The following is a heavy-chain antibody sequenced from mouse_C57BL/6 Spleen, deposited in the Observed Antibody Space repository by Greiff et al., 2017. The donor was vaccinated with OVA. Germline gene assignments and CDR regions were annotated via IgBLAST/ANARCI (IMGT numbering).Heavy chain of an antibody. Sequence: VKLQQPGAELVMPGASVKLSCKASGYTFTSYWMHWVKQRPGQGLEWIGEIDPSDSYTNYNQKFKGKSTLTVDKSSSTAYMQLSSLTSEDSAVYYCARSYYGKMDYWGQGTSVTVSS. CDR2: IDPSDSYT. J-gene: IGHJ4*01. V-gene: IGHV1-69*01. CDR3: ARSYYGKMDY. CDR1: GYTFTSYW. D-gene: IGHD2-1*01.